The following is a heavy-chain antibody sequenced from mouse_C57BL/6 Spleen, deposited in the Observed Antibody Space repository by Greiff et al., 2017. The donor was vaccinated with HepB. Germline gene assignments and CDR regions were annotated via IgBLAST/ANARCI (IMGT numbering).Heavy chain of an antibody. D-gene: IGHD2-3*01. CDR2: ISDGGSYT. V-gene: IGHV5-4*01. CDR3: ARDRMVTTPFFYAMDY. J-gene: IGHJ4*01. CDR1: GFTFSSYA. Sequence: DVHLVESGGGLVKPGGSLKLSCAASGFTFSSYAMSWVRQTPEKRLEWVATISDGGSYTYYPDNVKGRFTISRDNAKNNLYLQMSHLKSEDTAMYYCARDRMVTTPFFYAMDYWGQGTSVTVSS.